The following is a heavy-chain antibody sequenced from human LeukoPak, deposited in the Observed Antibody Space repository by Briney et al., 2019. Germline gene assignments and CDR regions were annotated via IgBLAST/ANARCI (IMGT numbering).Heavy chain of an antibody. CDR2: VFPRASDT. V-gene: IGHV5-51*01. CDR1: GYSFTSYW. D-gene: IGHD3-10*01. J-gene: IGHJ4*02. CDR3: ARYSYYGSGNYYNVLFDY. Sequence: GESLKISCKVFGYSFTSYWIGWVRQMPGKGLEWMGIVFPRASDTKYSPSFQGQVTISADKSVNTAYLQWSSLKASDTAIYYCARYSYYGSGNYYNVLFDYWGQGTLVTVSS.